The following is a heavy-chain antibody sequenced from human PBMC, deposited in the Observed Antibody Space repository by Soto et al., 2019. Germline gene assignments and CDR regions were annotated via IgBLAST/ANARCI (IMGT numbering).Heavy chain of an antibody. J-gene: IGHJ5*02. D-gene: IGHD2-21*01. CDR2: IMYDGNTE. CDR1: GFVFGSYA. V-gene: IGHV3-30-3*01. CDR3: TRPTCDGGNCYFAH. Sequence: LRLSCAASGFVFGSYAMHWVRQAPGKGLEWVAVIMYDGNTEYYADSVKGRFTLSRDNSKNILSVQMNSLRAEDTAVYYCTRPTCDGGNCYFAHWGRGTLVTVSS.